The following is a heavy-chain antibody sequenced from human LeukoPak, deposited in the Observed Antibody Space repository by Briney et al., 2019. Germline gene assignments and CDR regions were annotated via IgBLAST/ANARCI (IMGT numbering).Heavy chain of an antibody. CDR3: AGTVADNHLNWFDP. V-gene: IGHV4-38-2*02. CDR1: GYSISSGYY. D-gene: IGHD6-19*01. CDR2: IYHSGST. Sequence: PSETLSLTCTVSGYSISSGYYWGWIRQPPGKGLEWIGSIYHSGSTYYNPSLKSRVTISVDTSKNQFSLKLSSVTAADTAVYYCAGTVADNHLNWFDPWGQGTLVTVSS. J-gene: IGHJ5*02.